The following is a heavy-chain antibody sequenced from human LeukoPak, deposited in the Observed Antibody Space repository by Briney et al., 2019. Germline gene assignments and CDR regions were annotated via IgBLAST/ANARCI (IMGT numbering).Heavy chain of an antibody. CDR1: GFTFSSAW. V-gene: IGHV3-74*03. CDR2: ITDDATT. Sequence: GGSLTLSCAASGFTFSSAWMHWVRQAPGTGLVWVSRITDDATTTYADSVRGRFTISRDNAKNILYLQMNTLRAEDTALYYCVRDRVGPDYWGQGTLVTVSS. J-gene: IGHJ4*02. CDR3: VRDRVGPDY. D-gene: IGHD1-26*01.